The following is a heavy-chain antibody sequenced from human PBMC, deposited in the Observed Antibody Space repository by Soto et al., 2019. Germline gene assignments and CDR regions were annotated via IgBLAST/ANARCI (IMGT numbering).Heavy chain of an antibody. Sequence: SETLSLTCTVSGGCISSYYWSWIRQPPGKGLEWIGYIYYSGSTNYNPSLKSRVTISVDTSKNQFSLKLSSVTAADTAVYYCARGANSGYESYYFDYWGQGTLVTVSS. CDR1: GGCISSYY. J-gene: IGHJ4*02. CDR2: IYYSGST. CDR3: ARGANSGYESYYFDY. V-gene: IGHV4-59*01. D-gene: IGHD5-12*01.